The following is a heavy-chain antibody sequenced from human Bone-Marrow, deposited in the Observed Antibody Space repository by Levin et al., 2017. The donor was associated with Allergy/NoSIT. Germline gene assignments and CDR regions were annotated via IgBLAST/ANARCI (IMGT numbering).Heavy chain of an antibody. Sequence: SETLSLTCTVSGGSVSSGSHYWSWIRQPPGKGLEWIGAVYYSGSTNYNPSLKSRVTISVDTSKNQFSLKMSSVTAADTAVYYCAIDIRCGWTGMSHDYYYMDVWGKGTTVTVSS. CDR3: AIDIRCGWTGMSHDYYYMDV. CDR1: GGSVSSGSHY. J-gene: IGHJ6*03. D-gene: IGHD3/OR15-3a*01. CDR2: VYYSGST. V-gene: IGHV4-61*01.